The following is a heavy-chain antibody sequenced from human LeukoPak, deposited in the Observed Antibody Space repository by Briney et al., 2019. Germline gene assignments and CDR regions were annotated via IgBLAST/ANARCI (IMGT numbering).Heavy chain of an antibody. J-gene: IGHJ4*02. CDR2: ISGGGTDT. D-gene: IGHD3-10*01. V-gene: IGHV3-23*01. CDR1: GFTFSYYA. CDR3: AKGLYHYYGSGSYTLEY. Sequence: GGSLRLSCAASGFTFSYYAMSWVRQAPGKGLEWVSAISGGGTDTYYADSVKGRFTISRDNSKNTLYLQMNSLRAEDTAVYYCAKGLYHYYGSGSYTLEYWGQGTQVTVSS.